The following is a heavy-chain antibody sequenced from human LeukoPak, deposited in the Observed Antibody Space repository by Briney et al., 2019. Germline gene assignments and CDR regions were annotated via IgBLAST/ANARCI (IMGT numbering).Heavy chain of an antibody. V-gene: IGHV1-8*01. J-gene: IGHJ3*02. CDR1: GYTFTSYD. CDR2: MNPNSGDT. D-gene: IGHD1-26*01. CDR3: ARELREHGVFDI. Sequence: ASVKVSCKASGYTFTSYDINWVRQATGQGLEWMGWMNPNSGDTGCAQKFQVRVTMTRNTSISTAYMELSSLRSEDTAVYYCARELREHGVFDIWGQGTMVTVSS.